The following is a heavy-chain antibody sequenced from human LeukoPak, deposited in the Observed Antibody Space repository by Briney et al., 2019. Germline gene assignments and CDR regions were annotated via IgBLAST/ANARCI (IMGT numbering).Heavy chain of an antibody. CDR1: GGSISSYY. J-gene: IGHJ4*02. Sequence: SETLSLTCTVSGGSISSYYWSWIRRPAGKGLEWIGRIYTSGSTNYNPSLKSRVTMSVDTSKNQFSLKLSSVTAADTAVYYCARDLSPYYYDSSGYYLYYFDYWGQGTLVTVSS. CDR3: ARDLSPYYYDSSGYYLYYFDY. CDR2: IYTSGST. V-gene: IGHV4-4*07. D-gene: IGHD3-22*01.